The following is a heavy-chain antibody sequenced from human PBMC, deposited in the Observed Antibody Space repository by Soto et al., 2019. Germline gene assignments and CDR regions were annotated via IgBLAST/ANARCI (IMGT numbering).Heavy chain of an antibody. Sequence: SVKVSCKASGGTFSSYAISWVRQAPGQGLEWMGGIIPIFGTANYAQKFQGRVTITADESTSTAYMELSSLRSEDTAVYYCARGNNEYYYDSSGYPEYFQHWGQGTLVTVSS. D-gene: IGHD3-22*01. CDR1: GGTFSSYA. CDR2: IIPIFGTA. CDR3: ARGNNEYYYDSSGYPEYFQH. V-gene: IGHV1-69*13. J-gene: IGHJ1*01.